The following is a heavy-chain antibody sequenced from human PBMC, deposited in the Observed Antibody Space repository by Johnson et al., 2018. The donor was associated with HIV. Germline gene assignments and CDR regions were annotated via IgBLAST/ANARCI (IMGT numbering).Heavy chain of an antibody. J-gene: IGHJ3*02. V-gene: IGHV3-74*01. Sequence: VQLVESGGGLVQPGGSLRLSCAASGFTFSHYWMHWVRQAPGKGLMWVSRINSDGSSTTYADSVKGRFTISRENAKNTLYLQMNSLRAEDTAVYYCARVGTIFGRDGFDIWGRGTLVTVSS. D-gene: IGHD3-3*01. CDR1: GFTFSHYW. CDR2: INSDGSST. CDR3: ARVGTIFGRDGFDI.